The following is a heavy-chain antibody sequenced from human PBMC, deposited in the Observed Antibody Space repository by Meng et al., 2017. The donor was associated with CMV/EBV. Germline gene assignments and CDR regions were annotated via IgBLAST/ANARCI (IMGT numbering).Heavy chain of an antibody. CDR1: GGSFNNYY. D-gene: IGHD4/OR15-4a*01. CDR2: INHSGST. CDR3: ARDSRLWSNYYYYGMDV. V-gene: IGHV4-34*01. Sequence: SETLSLTCVIYGGSFNNYYWNWIRQPPGKGLEWIGEINHSGSTNYNPSLKSRVTVSVDTSKNQFSLRLSSVTAADTAVYYCARDSRLWSNYYYYGMDVWGQGTTVTVSS. J-gene: IGHJ6*02.